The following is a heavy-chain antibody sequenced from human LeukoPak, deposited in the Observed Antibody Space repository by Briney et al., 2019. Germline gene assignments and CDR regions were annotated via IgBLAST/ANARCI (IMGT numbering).Heavy chain of an antibody. CDR1: GYSFTSYW. CDR3: ARLLASMVRGVLFGFDP. Sequence: HGESLKISCKGSGYSFTSYWIGWVRQMPGKGLEWMGIIYPGDSDTRYSPSFQGQVTISADKSISTAYLQWSSLKALDTAMYYCARLLASMVRGVLFGFDPWGQGTLVTVSS. D-gene: IGHD3-10*01. V-gene: IGHV5-51*01. J-gene: IGHJ5*02. CDR2: IYPGDSDT.